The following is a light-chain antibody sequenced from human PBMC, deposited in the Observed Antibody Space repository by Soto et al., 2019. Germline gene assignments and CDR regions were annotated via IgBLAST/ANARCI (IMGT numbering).Light chain of an antibody. CDR1: SSNIGAGYD. J-gene: IGLJ2*01. Sequence: QSALTQPPSVSGAPGQRVTISCTGSSSNIGAGYDVYWYQQLPGTVPKLLTYGDPNRPSGVPDRFSGSKSGTSASLAITGLPADDEADYYCQSYDSSLSGVVFGGGTKLTVL. CDR3: QSYDSSLSGVV. V-gene: IGLV1-40*01. CDR2: GDP.